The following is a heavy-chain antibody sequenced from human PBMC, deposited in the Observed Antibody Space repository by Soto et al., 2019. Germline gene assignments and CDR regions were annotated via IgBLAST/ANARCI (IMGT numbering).Heavy chain of an antibody. CDR2: IYYSGST. CDR1: GGSISSYY. D-gene: IGHD6-13*01. J-gene: IGHJ6*02. Sequence: QVQLQESGPGLVKPSETLSLTCTVSGGSISSYYWSWIRQPPGKGLEWIGYIYYSGSTNYNPSLKSRVTISVDTSKNQFSLKLSSVTAADTAVYYCARFGQQLANYYYYGMDVWGQGTTVTVSS. V-gene: IGHV4-59*01. CDR3: ARFGQQLANYYYYGMDV.